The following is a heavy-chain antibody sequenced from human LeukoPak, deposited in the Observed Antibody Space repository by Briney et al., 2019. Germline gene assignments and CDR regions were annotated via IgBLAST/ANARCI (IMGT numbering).Heavy chain of an antibody. CDR3: ARDNQRDYYDSSGYYDY. J-gene: IGHJ4*02. CDR2: IYTSGST. V-gene: IGHV4-61*02. Sequence: SQTLSLTCTGSGGSISSGSYYWSWIRQPAEKGLEWIGRIYTSGSTNYNPFIKSRVTISVDTSKNQFSLKLSSVTAADTAVYYCARDNQRDYYDSSGYYDYWGQGTLVTVSS. D-gene: IGHD3-22*01. CDR1: GGSISSGSYY.